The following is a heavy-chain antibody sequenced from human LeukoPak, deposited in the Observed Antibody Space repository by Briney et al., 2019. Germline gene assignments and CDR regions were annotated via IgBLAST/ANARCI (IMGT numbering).Heavy chain of an antibody. V-gene: IGHV1-18*01. CDR1: GYTFTNYG. D-gene: IGHD6-19*01. J-gene: IGHJ4*02. CDR3: AKDKAIAVTAVDY. CDR2: ISAYNGNT. Sequence: ASVKVSCKASGYTFTNYGISWVRQAPGQGLEWMGWISAYNGNTKYAQKVQGRVTMTTDTSTSTAYMELRGLRSDDTAVYYCAKDKAIAVTAVDYWGQGTLVTVSS.